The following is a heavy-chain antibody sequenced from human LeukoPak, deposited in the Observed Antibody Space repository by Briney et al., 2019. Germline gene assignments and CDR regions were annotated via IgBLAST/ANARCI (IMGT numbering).Heavy chain of an antibody. CDR1: GGTFSSYG. CDR3: AKGGYSYDY. D-gene: IGHD5-18*01. CDR2: ISYDGSNK. J-gene: IGHJ4*02. Sequence: SCKASGGTFSSYGMHWVRQAPGKGLEWVAVISYDGSNKYYADSVKGRFTISRDNSKNTLYLQMNSLRAEDTAVYYCAKGGYSYDYWGQGTLVTVSS. V-gene: IGHV3-30*18.